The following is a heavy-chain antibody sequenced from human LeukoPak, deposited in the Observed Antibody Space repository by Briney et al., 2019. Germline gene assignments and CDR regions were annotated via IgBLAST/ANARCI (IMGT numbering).Heavy chain of an antibody. CDR2: IRSKPNAYAT. CDR3: TQGEVDTAMRPLDP. Sequence: GGSLRLSCEASGFTFSGSAMHWVRQASGKGLEWVGRIRSKPNAYATAYAASVKGRFTISRDDSKNTAYLQMNSLKIEDSAVYYCTQGEVDTAMRPLDPWGQGTLVTVSS. CDR1: GFTFSGSA. J-gene: IGHJ5*02. V-gene: IGHV3-73*01. D-gene: IGHD5-18*01.